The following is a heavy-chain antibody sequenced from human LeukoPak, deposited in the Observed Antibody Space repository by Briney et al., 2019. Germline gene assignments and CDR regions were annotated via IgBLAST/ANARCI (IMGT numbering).Heavy chain of an antibody. CDR3: ARRGSSGWYDF. V-gene: IGHV3-23*01. CDR1: GFTFSSYA. Sequence: GGSLRLSCAASGFTFSSYAMSWVRQAPGKGLECVSAISGGGPVTYYTDSVKGRFTISRDNSKNTLYLEMNSLRAEDTAVYYCARRGSSGWYDFWGQGTLVTVSS. J-gene: IGHJ5*01. CDR2: ISGGGPVT. D-gene: IGHD6-19*01.